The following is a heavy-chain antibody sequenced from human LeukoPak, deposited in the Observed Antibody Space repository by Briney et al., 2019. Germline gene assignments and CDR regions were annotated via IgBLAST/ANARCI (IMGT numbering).Heavy chain of an antibody. CDR3: AGGFRADY. CDR1: GFTFSSYC. Sequence: GGSLRLSCAASGFTFSSYCLSWVRKAPGKGLEWVANIKQDGSEKNYVDSVNGRFTIPSEDAMNSLNLQLNSLGAEDTAVYYCAGGFRADYWGQGTLVSVSS. J-gene: IGHJ4*02. V-gene: IGHV3-7*03. CDR2: IKQDGSEK.